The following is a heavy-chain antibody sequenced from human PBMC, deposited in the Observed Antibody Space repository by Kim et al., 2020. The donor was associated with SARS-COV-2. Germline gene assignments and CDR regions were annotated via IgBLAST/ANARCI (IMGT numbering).Heavy chain of an antibody. V-gene: IGHV5-10-1*01. Sequence: GESLKISCKGSGYSFTSYWISWVRQMPGKGLEWMGRIDPSDSYTNYSPSFQGHVTISADKSISTAYLQWSSLKASDTAMYYCARHPLRAYYYDSSGSQNWFDPWGQGTLVTVSS. CDR1: GYSFTSYW. CDR3: ARHPLRAYYYDSSGSQNWFDP. D-gene: IGHD3-22*01. J-gene: IGHJ5*02. CDR2: IDPSDSYT.